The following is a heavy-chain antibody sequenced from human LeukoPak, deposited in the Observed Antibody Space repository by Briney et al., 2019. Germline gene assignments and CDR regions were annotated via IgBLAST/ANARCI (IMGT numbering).Heavy chain of an antibody. J-gene: IGHJ4*02. CDR3: ASGQYYYDSSGYSHFDY. CDR1: GFTFSSYG. V-gene: IGHV3-30*03. CDR2: ISYDGSNK. Sequence: GGSVRLSCAASGFTFSSYGMQWLRQAPGRGLEWVAVISYDGSNKYYADSVKGRFTISRDNSKNTLYLQMNSLRAEDTAVYYCASGQYYYDSSGYSHFDYGGQGTLVTVSS. D-gene: IGHD3-22*01.